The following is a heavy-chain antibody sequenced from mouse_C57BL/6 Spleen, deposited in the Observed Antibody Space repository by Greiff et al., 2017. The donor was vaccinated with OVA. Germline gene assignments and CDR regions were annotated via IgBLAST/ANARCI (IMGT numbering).Heavy chain of an antibody. J-gene: IGHJ4*01. V-gene: IGHV14-2*01. CDR1: GFNIKDYY. D-gene: IGHD2-2*01. CDR2: IDPEDGDT. CDR3: ARKGDDYYAMDY. Sequence: VQLQQSGAELVKPGASVKLSCTASGFNIKDYYMHWVKQRTEQGLEWIGRIDPEDGDTKYAPKFQGKATITADTSSNTAYLQLSSLTSEDTALYYCARKGDDYYAMDYWGQGTSVTVSS.